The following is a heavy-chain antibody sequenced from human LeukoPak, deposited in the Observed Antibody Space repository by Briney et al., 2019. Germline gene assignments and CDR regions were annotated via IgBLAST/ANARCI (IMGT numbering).Heavy chain of an antibody. Sequence: GGSLRLSCAASGFTFSSYAMSWVRQAPGKGLEWVSAISGSGGSTYYADSVKGRFTISRDNSKNTLYPQMNSLRAEDTAVYYCAKARVYNWNADWFDPWGQGTLVTVSS. J-gene: IGHJ5*02. D-gene: IGHD1-20*01. V-gene: IGHV3-23*01. CDR2: ISGSGGST. CDR1: GFTFSSYA. CDR3: AKARVYNWNADWFDP.